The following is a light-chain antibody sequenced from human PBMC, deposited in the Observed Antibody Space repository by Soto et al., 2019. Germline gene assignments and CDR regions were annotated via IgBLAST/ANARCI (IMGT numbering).Light chain of an antibody. CDR1: QSVSSRN. CDR3: LRYGDSPPAYT. V-gene: IGKV3-20*01. CDR2: GAS. J-gene: IGKJ2*01. Sequence: EIVLTQSPGTVSLSPGERATLSCRASQSVSSRNLAWYRQKPGQAPRLLTFGASNRATGIPDRFSGSGSGTDFTLTISRLEPEDCAVYYCLRYGDSPPAYTFGQGTKLEIK.